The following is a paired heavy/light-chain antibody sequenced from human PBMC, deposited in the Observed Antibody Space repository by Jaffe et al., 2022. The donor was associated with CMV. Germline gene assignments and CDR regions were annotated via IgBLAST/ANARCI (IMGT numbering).Heavy chain of an antibody. Sequence: EVQLVESGGGLVKPGGSLRLSCAASGFTFSSYSMNWVRQAPGKGLEWVSSISSSSSYIYYADSVKGRFTISRDNAKNSLYLQMNSLRAEDTAVYYCARDRPSGADYDILTGYYAAYYYYGMDVWGQGTTVTVSS. V-gene: IGHV3-21*01. CDR1: GFTFSSYS. CDR3: ARDRPSGADYDILTGYYAAYYYYGMDV. J-gene: IGHJ6*02. D-gene: IGHD3-9*01. CDR2: ISSSSSYI.
Light chain of an antibody. Sequence: DIQMTQSPSSVSASVGDRVTITCRASQGISSWLAWYQQKPGKAPKLLIYAASSLQSGVPSRFSGSGSGTDFTLTISSLQPEDFATYYCQQANSFLFTFGPGTKVDIK. CDR1: QGISSW. CDR2: AAS. J-gene: IGKJ3*01. CDR3: QQANSFLFT. V-gene: IGKV1-12*01.